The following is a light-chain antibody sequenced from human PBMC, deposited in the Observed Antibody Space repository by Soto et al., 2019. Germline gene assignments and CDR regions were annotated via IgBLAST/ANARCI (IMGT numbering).Light chain of an antibody. CDR3: CSFTSSSTYV. CDR2: DVS. CDR1: SSDVGSYNR. J-gene: IGLJ1*01. Sequence: QAALIQPPSVCGSPGQSVTISCTGTSSDVGSYNRVSWYQQPPGTAPKLMIYDVSNRPSGVPDRFSGSKSGNTASLTISGLQAEDEADYYCCSFTSSSTYVFGTGTKLTVL. V-gene: IGLV2-18*02.